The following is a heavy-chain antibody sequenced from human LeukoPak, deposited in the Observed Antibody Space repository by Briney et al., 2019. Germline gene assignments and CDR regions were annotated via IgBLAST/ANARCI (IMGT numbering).Heavy chain of an antibody. CDR3: ARDWAALTYCGGDCYGGYFDY. D-gene: IGHD2-21*02. CDR2: IIPIFGTA. V-gene: IGHV1-69*05. CDR1: GGTFSSYA. J-gene: IGHJ4*02. Sequence: SVKDSCKASGGTFSSYAISWVRQAPGQGLEWMGRIIPIFGTANYAQKIQGRVTITTDESTSTAYMELSSLRSEDTAVYYCARDWAALTYCGGDCYGGYFDYWGQGTLVTVSS.